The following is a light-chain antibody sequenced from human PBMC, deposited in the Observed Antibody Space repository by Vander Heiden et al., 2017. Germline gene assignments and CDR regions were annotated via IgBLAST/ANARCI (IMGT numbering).Light chain of an antibody. CDR3: QQYYDRWT. V-gene: IGKV4-1*01. Sequence: DILMTQPPDSLAVSLGERANINCKSSRSVLYSSNNKNYLAWYQQKPGQSPKLLIYWASTRESGVPDRFSGSGSATDFTLTISGLQAEDMAVYYCQQYYDRWTFGQGTKVEIK. CDR2: WAS. J-gene: IGKJ1*01. CDR1: RSVLYSSNNKNY.